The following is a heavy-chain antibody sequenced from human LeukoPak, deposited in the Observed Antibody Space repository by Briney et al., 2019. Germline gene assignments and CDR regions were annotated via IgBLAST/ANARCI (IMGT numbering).Heavy chain of an antibody. CDR3: AREGAARDLYYYYYMDV. D-gene: IGHD6-6*01. V-gene: IGHV4-34*01. J-gene: IGHJ6*03. Sequence: SETLSLTCAVYGGSFSGYYWSWIRQPPGKGLEWIGEINHSGSTNYNPSLKSRVTISVDTSKNQFSLKLSSVTAADTAVYYCAREGAARDLYYYYYMDVWGKGTTVTVSS. CDR1: GGSFSGYY. CDR2: INHSGST.